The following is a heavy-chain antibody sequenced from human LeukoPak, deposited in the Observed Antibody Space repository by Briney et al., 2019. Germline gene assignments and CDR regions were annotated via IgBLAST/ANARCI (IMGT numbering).Heavy chain of an antibody. V-gene: IGHV3-23*01. D-gene: IGHD5-18*01. CDR1: GFTFSSYG. CDR3: AKRGYTYGGHFDY. Sequence: PGGSLRLSCAASGFTFSSYGMGWVRQAAGKGLEGVSAISGSGGSTYYADSVKGRFTISRDNSKNTLYVQMDSLRAEDTAVYYCAKRGYTYGGHFDYWGQGALVTVSS. J-gene: IGHJ4*02. CDR2: ISGSGGST.